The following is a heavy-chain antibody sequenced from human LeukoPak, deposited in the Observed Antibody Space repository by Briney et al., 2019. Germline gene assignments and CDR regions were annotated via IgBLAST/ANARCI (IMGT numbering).Heavy chain of an antibody. Sequence: GGSLRLSCAASGFIFSDYGMHWVRRAPGKGLEWVTLVRNDGSDKYYADSVKGRFTISRDNSKNTLYLQMNSLRPEDTAVYYCAKHYYGSGSQKYYFDYWGQGTLATVSS. CDR1: GFIFSDYG. V-gene: IGHV3-30*02. CDR2: VRNDGSDK. J-gene: IGHJ4*02. CDR3: AKHYYGSGSQKYYFDY. D-gene: IGHD3-10*01.